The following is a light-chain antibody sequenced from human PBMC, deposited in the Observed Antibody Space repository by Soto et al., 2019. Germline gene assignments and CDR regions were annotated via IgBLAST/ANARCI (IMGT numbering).Light chain of an antibody. V-gene: IGKV3-15*01. Sequence: EIVMTQSPATLSVSPGERATLSCRASQSVSSNLAWYQQKPGQAPRLLIYGASTWATGIPARFSGSGSGTEFTLIISSLQSEDFAVYYCQQYNNWPPWTFGQGTKEEIK. J-gene: IGKJ1*01. CDR3: QQYNNWPPWT. CDR1: QSVSSN. CDR2: GAS.